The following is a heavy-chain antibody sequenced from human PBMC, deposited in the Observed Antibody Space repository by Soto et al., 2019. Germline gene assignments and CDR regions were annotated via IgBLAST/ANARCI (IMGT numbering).Heavy chain of an antibody. CDR1: GYTFTSYA. CDR3: ARGDGSYAAFDY. CDR2: INAGNGNT. J-gene: IGHJ4*02. D-gene: IGHD2-2*01. Sequence: ASVKVSCTASGYTFTSYAMHWVRQAPGQRLEWMGWINAGNGNTKYSQKFQGRVTITRDTSASTAYMELSSLRSEDTAVYYCARGDGSYAAFDYWGQGTLVTVSS. V-gene: IGHV1-3*01.